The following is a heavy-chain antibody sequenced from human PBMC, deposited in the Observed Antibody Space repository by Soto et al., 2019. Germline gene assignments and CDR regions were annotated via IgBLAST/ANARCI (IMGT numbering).Heavy chain of an antibody. Sequence: SETLSLTCTVSGGSISSGGYYWSWIRQHPGKGLEWIGYIYYSGSTYYNPSLKSRVNISVDTSKNQLSLKLSSVTAADTAVYYCASRYYYGSGSYYEPWGQGTLVTVSS. J-gene: IGHJ5*02. CDR3: ASRYYYGSGSYYEP. D-gene: IGHD3-10*01. V-gene: IGHV4-31*03. CDR2: IYYSGST. CDR1: GGSISSGGYY.